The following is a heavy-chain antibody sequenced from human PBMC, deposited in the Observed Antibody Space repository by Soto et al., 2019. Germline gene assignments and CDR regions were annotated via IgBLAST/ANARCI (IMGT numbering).Heavy chain of an antibody. CDR2: ISYDGSNQ. Sequence: QVHLVESGGGVVQPGKSLRLSCEASGFSFRSYGLHWVRQAPGKGLEWIGLISYDGSNQFYADSVRGRFTISRDNSNXTXXXXXXXXXXXXXXXXXXXXXXXXXXXYPNWFDPWGHGTLVTVSS. CDR3: XXXXXXXXXYPNWFDP. J-gene: IGHJ5*02. V-gene: IGHV3-30*03. CDR1: GFSFRSYG.